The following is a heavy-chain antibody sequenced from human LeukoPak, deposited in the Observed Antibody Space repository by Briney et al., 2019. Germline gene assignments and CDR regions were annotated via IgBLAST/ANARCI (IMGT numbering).Heavy chain of an antibody. CDR1: GFTFSSYE. CDR3: ARGPYYYDSSGYYYGWVY. CDR2: ISSSGSTI. V-gene: IGHV3-48*03. D-gene: IGHD3-22*01. J-gene: IGHJ4*02. Sequence: QPGGSLRLSCAASGFTFSSYEMNLVRQAPGKGLEWVSYISSSGSTIYYADSVKGRFTISRDNAKNSLYLQMNSLRAEDTAVYYCARGPYYYDSSGYYYGWVYWGQGTLVTVSS.